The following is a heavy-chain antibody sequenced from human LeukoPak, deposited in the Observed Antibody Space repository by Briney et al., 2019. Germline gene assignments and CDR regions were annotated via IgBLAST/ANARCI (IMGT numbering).Heavy chain of an antibody. D-gene: IGHD3-22*01. J-gene: IGHJ6*02. CDR2: MSPNSGDT. V-gene: IGHV1-8*01. CDR3: ASLDYYDSSGYYRGWYYYGMDV. CDR1: GYTFTTHD. Sequence: ASVKVSCKASGYTFTTHDINWVRQATGQGLEWLGWMSPNSGDTGYAQKFQGRVTITADESTSTAYMELSRLRSEDTAVYYCASLDYYDSSGYYRGWYYYGMDVWGQGTTVTVSS.